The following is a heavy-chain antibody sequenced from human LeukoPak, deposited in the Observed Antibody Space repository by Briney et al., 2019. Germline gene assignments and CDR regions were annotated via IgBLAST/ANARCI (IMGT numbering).Heavy chain of an antibody. D-gene: IGHD3-3*01. CDR2: MNPNSGNT. J-gene: IGHJ5*02. V-gene: IGHV1-8*01. Sequence: ASVKVSCKASGYTFTSYDINWVRQATGQGLEWMGWMNPNSGNTGYAQKFQGRVTMIRNTSTRKAYMELRSRRTEATAVEDGARVVRYDFWSGYPKDNWFVPWGQGTLVTVSS. CDR1: GYTFTSYD. CDR3: ARVVRYDFWSGYPKDNWFVP.